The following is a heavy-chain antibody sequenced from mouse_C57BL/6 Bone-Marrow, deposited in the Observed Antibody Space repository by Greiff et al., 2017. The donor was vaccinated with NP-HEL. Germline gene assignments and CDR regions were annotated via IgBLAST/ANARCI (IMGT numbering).Heavy chain of an antibody. D-gene: IGHD1-1*01. CDR1: GFTFSNYW. V-gene: IGHV6-3*01. CDR3: TSYGRGGAYYAMDY. J-gene: IGHJ4*01. CDR2: IRLKSDNYAT. Sequence: EVKVEESGGGLVQPGGSMKLSCVASGFTFSNYWMNWVRQSPEKGLEWVAQIRLKSDNYATHYAESVKGRFTISRDDSKSRVYLQMNNLRAEDTGIYYCTSYGRGGAYYAMDYWGQGTSVTVSS.